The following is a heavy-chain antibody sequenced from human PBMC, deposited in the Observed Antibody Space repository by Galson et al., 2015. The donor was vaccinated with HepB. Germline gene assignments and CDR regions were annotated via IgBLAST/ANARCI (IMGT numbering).Heavy chain of an antibody. CDR3: ARGVGSSWYYYYYYGMDV. D-gene: IGHD6-13*01. Sequence: ETLSLTCTVSGGSISSYYWSWIRQPPGKGLEWIGYIYYSGSTNYNPSLKSRVTISVDTSKNQFSLKLSSVTAADTAVYYCARGVGSSWYYYYYYGMDVWGQGTTVTVSS. J-gene: IGHJ6*02. V-gene: IGHV4-59*01. CDR2: IYYSGST. CDR1: GGSISSYY.